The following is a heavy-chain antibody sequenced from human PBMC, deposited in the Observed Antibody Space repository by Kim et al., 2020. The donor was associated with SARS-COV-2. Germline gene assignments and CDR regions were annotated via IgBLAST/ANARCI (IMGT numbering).Heavy chain of an antibody. J-gene: IGHJ1*01. D-gene: IGHD3-10*01. Sequence: PSLKSRVTISVDTSKNQFSLKLSSVTAADTAVYYCAGGRGGSGSYSPLQHWGQGTLVTVSS. CDR3: AGGRGGSGSYSPLQH. V-gene: IGHV4-34*01.